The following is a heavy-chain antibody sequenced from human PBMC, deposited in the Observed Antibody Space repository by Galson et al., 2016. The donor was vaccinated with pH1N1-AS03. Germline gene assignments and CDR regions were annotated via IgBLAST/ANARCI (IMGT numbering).Heavy chain of an antibody. D-gene: IGHD4-17*01. V-gene: IGHV1-18*04. CDR2: IRIHRRDAT. CDR3: ARQDYDDYYFNGMDV. J-gene: IGHJ6*02. CDR1: GYNFATYG. Sequence: SVKVSCKASGYNFATYGVSWVRQAPGRGPEWMGWIRIHRRDATHYAQNFRDRATMTMDTSTNIAYLELRALRSDDTAIYYYARQDYDDYYFNGMDVWGQGTTVIVSS.